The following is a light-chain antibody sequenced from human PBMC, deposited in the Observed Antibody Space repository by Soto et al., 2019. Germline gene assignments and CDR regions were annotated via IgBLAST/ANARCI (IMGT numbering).Light chain of an antibody. J-gene: IGKJ4*01. Sequence: EIVLTQSPATLPVSPGERATLSCRASQSVSSKLAWYQQKPGQAPRLLIYGASTRATGIPARFSGSGSETEFTLTISSLQSEDFAVYYCQQHNNWPLTFGGGTKVEIK. CDR2: GAS. CDR1: QSVSSK. V-gene: IGKV3D-15*01. CDR3: QQHNNWPLT.